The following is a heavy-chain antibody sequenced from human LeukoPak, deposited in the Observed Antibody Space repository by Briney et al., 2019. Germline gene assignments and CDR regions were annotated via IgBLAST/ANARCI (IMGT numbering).Heavy chain of an antibody. D-gene: IGHD3-22*01. Sequence: GGSLRLSCAASGFTFSGSAMHWVRQASGKGLEWVGRIRSKANSYGTAYAASVKGRFTISRDDSKNTAYLQMNSLKTEDTAVYYCTSQYDSSGYRHPDKDYWGQGTLVTVSS. CDR3: TSQYDSSGYRHPDKDY. CDR2: IRSKANSYGT. CDR1: GFTFSGSA. V-gene: IGHV3-73*01. J-gene: IGHJ4*02.